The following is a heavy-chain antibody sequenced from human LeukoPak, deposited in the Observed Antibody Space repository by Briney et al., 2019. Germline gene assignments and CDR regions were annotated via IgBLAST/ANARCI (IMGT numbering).Heavy chain of an antibody. CDR3: ARLIGYCSGGSCPPQNFDL. CDR2: IYHSGST. D-gene: IGHD2-15*01. Sequence: SETLSLTCAVSGGSISSSSWWSWVRQPPGKGLEWIGEIYHSGSTNYNPSLKSRVTISLDKSKNQFSLKLSSVTAADTAVYYCARLIGYCSGGSCPPQNFDLWGRGTLVTVSS. CDR1: GGSISSSSW. V-gene: IGHV4-4*02. J-gene: IGHJ2*01.